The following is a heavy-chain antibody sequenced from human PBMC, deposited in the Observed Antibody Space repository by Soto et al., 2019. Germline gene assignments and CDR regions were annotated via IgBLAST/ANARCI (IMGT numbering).Heavy chain of an antibody. Sequence: LGESLKISCKGSGYSFTSYWIGWVRQMPGKGLEWMGIIYPGDSDTRYSPSFQGQVTISADKSISTAYLQWSSLKASDTAMYYCARPFFWCCYYSDNLFSPSGQGTLV. CDR1: GYSFTSYW. J-gene: IGHJ5*02. V-gene: IGHV5-51*01. D-gene: IGHD3-3*01. CDR3: ARPFFWCCYYSDNLFSP. CDR2: IYPGDSDT.